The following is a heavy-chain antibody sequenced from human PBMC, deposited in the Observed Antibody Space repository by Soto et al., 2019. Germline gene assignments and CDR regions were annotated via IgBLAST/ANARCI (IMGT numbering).Heavy chain of an antibody. CDR2: INHSGST. J-gene: IGHJ5*02. CDR3: ARRKKRIAAAFGFDP. D-gene: IGHD6-13*01. CDR1: GGSFSGYY. Sequence: PSETLSLTCAVYGGSFSGYYWSWIRQPPGKGLEWIGEINHSGSTNYNPSLKSRVTISVDTSKNQFSLKLSSVTAADTAVYYCARRKKRIAAAFGFDPWGQGTLVTVSS. V-gene: IGHV4-34*01.